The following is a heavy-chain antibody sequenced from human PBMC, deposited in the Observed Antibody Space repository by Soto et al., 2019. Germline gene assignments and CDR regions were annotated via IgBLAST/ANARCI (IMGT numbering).Heavy chain of an antibody. CDR2: ISAYNGNT. V-gene: IGHV1-18*01. D-gene: IGHD2-15*01. J-gene: IGHJ5*02. Sequence: ASVKVSCKASGYTFTIYGISWVRQAPGQGLEWMGWISAYNGNTNYAQKLQGRVTMTTDTSTSTAYMELRSLRSDDTAVYYCARVRTVVAATVNWFDPWGQGTLVTVSS. CDR3: ARVRTVVAATVNWFDP. CDR1: GYTFTIYG.